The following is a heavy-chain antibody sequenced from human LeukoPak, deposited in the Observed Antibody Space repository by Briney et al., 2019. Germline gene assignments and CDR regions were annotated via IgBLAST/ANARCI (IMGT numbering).Heavy chain of an antibody. J-gene: IGHJ6*03. D-gene: IGHD2-2*01. Sequence: SVKVSCKASGGTFSSYAISWVRQAPGQGVEWMGGIIPIFGTANYAQKFQGRVTITADESTSTAYMELSSLRSEDTAVYYCARVVVPAYYYYMDVWGKGTTVTVSS. V-gene: IGHV1-69*13. CDR2: IIPIFGTA. CDR1: GGTFSSYA. CDR3: ARVVVPAYYYYMDV.